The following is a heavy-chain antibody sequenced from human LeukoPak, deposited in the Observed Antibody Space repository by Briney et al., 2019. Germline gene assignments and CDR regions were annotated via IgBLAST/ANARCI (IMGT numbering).Heavy chain of an antibody. Sequence: GASVKVSRKASGYTFIGYYIHWVRQAPGQGLEWMGWINPNSGGTNYAQKFQGRVTMTRDTSISTAYMELSRLRSDDTAVYHCTRGHGMDVWGQGTSVTVSS. CDR1: GYTFIGYY. J-gene: IGHJ6*02. CDR3: TRGHGMDV. CDR2: INPNSGGT. V-gene: IGHV1-2*02.